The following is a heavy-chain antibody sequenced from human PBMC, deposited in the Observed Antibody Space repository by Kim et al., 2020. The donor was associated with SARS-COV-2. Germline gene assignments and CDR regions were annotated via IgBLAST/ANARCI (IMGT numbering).Heavy chain of an antibody. CDR1: GGSISSYY. J-gene: IGHJ5*02. CDR3: ARGAPIVVVPAAANWFDP. Sequence: SETLSLTCTVSGGSISSYYWSWIRQPPGKGLEWIGYIYYSGSTNYNPSLKSRVTISVDTSKNQFSLKLSSVTAADTAVYYCARGAPIVVVPAAANWFDPWGQGTLVTVSS. D-gene: IGHD2-2*01. CDR2: IYYSGST. V-gene: IGHV4-59*13.